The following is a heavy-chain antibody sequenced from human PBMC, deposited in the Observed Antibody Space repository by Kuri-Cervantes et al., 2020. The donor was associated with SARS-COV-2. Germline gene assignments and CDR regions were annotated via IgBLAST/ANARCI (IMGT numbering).Heavy chain of an antibody. J-gene: IGHJ4*02. V-gene: IGHV1-24*01. CDR2: FDPEDGET. Sequence: ASVKVSCKVSGYTLTELSMHWVRQAPGKGLEWMGGFDPEDGETIYAQKFQGRVTMTRDTSTSTVYMELSSLRSEDTAVYYCARGGVDCSSTSCFFFGQPTTTQYYFDYWGQGTLVTVSS. CDR3: ARGGVDCSSTSCFFFGQPTTTQYYFDY. D-gene: IGHD2-2*01. CDR1: GYTLTELS.